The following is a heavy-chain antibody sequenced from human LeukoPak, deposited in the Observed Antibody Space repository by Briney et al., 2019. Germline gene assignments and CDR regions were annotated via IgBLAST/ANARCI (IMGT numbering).Heavy chain of an antibody. CDR1: GFTFSSYA. J-gene: IGHJ4*02. D-gene: IGHD3-22*01. Sequence: GGSLRFSCAASGFTFSSYAMSWVRQAPGKGLEWVSAISGSGGSTYYADSVKGRFTISRDNSKNTLYLQMNSLRAEDTAVYYCAKHSEYYYDSSGYYPQYYFDYWGQGTLVTVSS. CDR2: ISGSGGST. CDR3: AKHSEYYYDSSGYYPQYYFDY. V-gene: IGHV3-23*01.